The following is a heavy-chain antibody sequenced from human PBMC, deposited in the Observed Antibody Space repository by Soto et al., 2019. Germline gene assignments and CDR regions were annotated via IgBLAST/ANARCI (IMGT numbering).Heavy chain of an antibody. CDR2: IYYSGST. CDR1: GGSISNYY. V-gene: IGHV4-59*08. D-gene: IGHD3-22*01. CDR3: ARGDYDSSWFDP. J-gene: IGHJ5*02. Sequence: PSETLSLTCTVSGGSISNYYWNWIRQSPGKGLEWIGYIYYSGSTNYNPSLQSRITISIDTSKNQFSLKLNSVTAADTAVYYCARGDYDSSWFDPWGQGTLVTVSS.